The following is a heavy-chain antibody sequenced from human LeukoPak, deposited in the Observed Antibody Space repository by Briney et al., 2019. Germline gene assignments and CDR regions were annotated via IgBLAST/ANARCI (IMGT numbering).Heavy chain of an antibody. V-gene: IGHV3-48*01. D-gene: IGHD5-12*01. J-gene: IGHJ4*02. CDR3: AREALRGYSGYDPADYFDF. CDR2: ISSSSSIM. CDR1: GFTFSSYG. Sequence: GGSLRLSCAASGFTFSSYGMSWVRQAPGKGLEWVSYISSSSSIMDYADSVKGRFTISRDNSKNTLYLQMGSLRAEDMAVYYCAREALRGYSGYDPADYFDFWGQGTLVTVSS.